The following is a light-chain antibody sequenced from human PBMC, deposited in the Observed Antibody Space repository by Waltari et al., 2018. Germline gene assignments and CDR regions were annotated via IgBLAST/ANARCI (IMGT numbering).Light chain of an antibody. J-gene: IGLJ2*01. CDR1: NLGVKS. V-gene: IGLV3-21*02. Sequence: SYVLTQPPSVPEAPGQTATITCGGNNLGVKSVHWYQQEPGQAPALAVYDNDGRPAGTPGRVSGSKSGSTATLTINRVEAGDEADYYCQVWDRRTDPLFGGGTKLTVL. CDR2: DND. CDR3: QVWDRRTDPL.